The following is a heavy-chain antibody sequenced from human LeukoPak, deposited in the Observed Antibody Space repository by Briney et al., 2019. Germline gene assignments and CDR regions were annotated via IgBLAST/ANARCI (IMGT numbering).Heavy chain of an antibody. V-gene: IGHV3-30*04. D-gene: IGHD5-18*01. Sequence: GGSLRLSCAASGFTFSSYAMHWVRQAPGKGLEWVAVISYDGSNKYYADSVKGRFTISRDNSKNTLYLQMNSLRAEDTAVYYCAKADGQLWSSHFDYWGQGTLVTVSS. J-gene: IGHJ4*02. CDR2: ISYDGSNK. CDR3: AKADGQLWSSHFDY. CDR1: GFTFSSYA.